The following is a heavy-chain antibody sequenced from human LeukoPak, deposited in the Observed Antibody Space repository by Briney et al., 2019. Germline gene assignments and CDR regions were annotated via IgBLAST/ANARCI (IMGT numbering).Heavy chain of an antibody. J-gene: IGHJ4*02. D-gene: IGHD5/OR15-5a*01. CDR3: ARVYDQRSLYYFDY. V-gene: IGHV1-69*13. Sequence: ASVKVSCKASGGTFSSYAISWVRQAPGQGLEWMGGIIPIFGTANYAQKFQGRVTITADESTSTAYMELSSLRSEDTAVYYCARVYDQRSLYYFDYWGQGTLVTVSS. CDR1: GGTFSSYA. CDR2: IIPIFGTA.